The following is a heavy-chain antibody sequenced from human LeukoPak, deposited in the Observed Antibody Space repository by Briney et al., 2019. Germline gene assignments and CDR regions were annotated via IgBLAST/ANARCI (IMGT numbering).Heavy chain of an antibody. D-gene: IGHD6-19*01. CDR1: GGSISPSSYY. CDR3: ARDGSGTGWYAADY. J-gene: IGHJ4*02. CDR2: IYYSGST. Sequence: SETLSLTCTVSGGSISPSSYYWAWIRQPPGKGLEWIGYIYYSGSTNYNPSLKSRVTISVDTSKNQFSLKLTSVTAADTAVYYCARDGSGTGWYAADYWGQGTLVTVSS. V-gene: IGHV4-61*01.